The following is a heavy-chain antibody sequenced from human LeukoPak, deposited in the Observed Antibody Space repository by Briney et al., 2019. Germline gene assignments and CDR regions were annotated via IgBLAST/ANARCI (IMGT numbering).Heavy chain of an antibody. CDR1: AYTFTSYG. Sequence: ASAKVSCKASAYTFTSYGISWVRQAPGQGLEWMGWISGSNGNTKSAQSLQGRVTMTTDTSTNTAYMELRSLRSDDTAVYYCARRTVSGADYYYMDVWGTGTTVTVSS. CDR2: ISGSNGNT. V-gene: IGHV1-18*01. J-gene: IGHJ6*03. D-gene: IGHD1-26*01. CDR3: ARRTVSGADYYYMDV.